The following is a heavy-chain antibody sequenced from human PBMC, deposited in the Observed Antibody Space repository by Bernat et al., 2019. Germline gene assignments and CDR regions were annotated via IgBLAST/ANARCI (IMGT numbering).Heavy chain of an antibody. Sequence: EVQLVESGGGLVQPGGSLKLSCAASGFTFSGSAMHWVRQASGKGLEWVGRIRSKANSYATAYAASGKGRFTISRDDSKNTAYLQMNSLKTEDTAVYYCTGGSLYYFDYWGQGTLVTVSS. D-gene: IGHD3-16*01. V-gene: IGHV3-73*01. CDR3: TGGSLYYFDY. CDR2: IRSKANSYAT. CDR1: GFTFSGSA. J-gene: IGHJ4*02.